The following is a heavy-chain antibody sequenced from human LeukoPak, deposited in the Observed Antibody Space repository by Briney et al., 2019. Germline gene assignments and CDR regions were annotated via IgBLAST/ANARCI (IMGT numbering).Heavy chain of an antibody. D-gene: IGHD3-22*01. CDR1: GFTFSSYA. CDR3: AKLGSYYYDASGCPRN. V-gene: IGHV3-23*01. CDR2: IIGSGNSA. Sequence: PGGSLRLSCAASGFTFSSYAMSWARQAPGKGLEWVSTIIGSGNSAYYADSVKGRFAISRDNSKNTLFLQMNSLRAEDTAVYYCAKLGSYYYDASGCPRNWGQGTLVTVSS. J-gene: IGHJ4*02.